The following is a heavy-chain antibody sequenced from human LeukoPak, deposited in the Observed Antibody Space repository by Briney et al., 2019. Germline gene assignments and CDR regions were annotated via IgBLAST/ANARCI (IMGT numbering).Heavy chain of an antibody. CDR3: ASRDPCSGGTCYGLRY. CDR1: GFTFNTYA. J-gene: IGHJ4*02. D-gene: IGHD2-15*01. V-gene: IGHV3-23*01. Sequence: GGSLRLSCAASGFTFNTYAIRWVRQAPGKGLEWVSQISGNGEKAYYADSVKGRFTISRDNSKNTVYLQMSSLRVEDTAAYYCASRDPCSGGTCYGLRYWGQGILVIVSS. CDR2: ISGNGEKA.